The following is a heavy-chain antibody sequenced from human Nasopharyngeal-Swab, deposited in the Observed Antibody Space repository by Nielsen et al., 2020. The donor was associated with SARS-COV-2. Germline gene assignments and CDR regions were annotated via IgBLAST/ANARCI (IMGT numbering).Heavy chain of an antibody. CDR3: AKDPTVYVVYNWFDP. J-gene: IGHJ5*02. Sequence: GGSLRLSCAASGFTFSSYATSWVRQAPGKGLEWVSAISGSGGSTYYADSVKGRFTISRDNSKNTLYLQMNSLRAEDTAVYYCAKDPTVYVVYNWFDPWGQGTLVTVSS. D-gene: IGHD4-11*01. CDR2: ISGSGGST. V-gene: IGHV3-23*01. CDR1: GFTFSSYA.